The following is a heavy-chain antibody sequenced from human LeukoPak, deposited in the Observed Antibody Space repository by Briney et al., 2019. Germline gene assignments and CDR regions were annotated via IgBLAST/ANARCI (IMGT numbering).Heavy chain of an antibody. CDR2: INPNSGDT. CDR3: ARYCSSTSCYEAFDY. Sequence: ASVKVSCKASGYIXTGYYMHWVRQAPGQGLEWMGWINPNSGDTNYAQKFQGRVTMTRDTSISTAYMELSRLSSDDTAVYYCARYCSSTSCYEAFDYWGQGTLVSVSS. J-gene: IGHJ4*02. V-gene: IGHV1-2*02. D-gene: IGHD2-2*01. CDR1: GYIXTGYY.